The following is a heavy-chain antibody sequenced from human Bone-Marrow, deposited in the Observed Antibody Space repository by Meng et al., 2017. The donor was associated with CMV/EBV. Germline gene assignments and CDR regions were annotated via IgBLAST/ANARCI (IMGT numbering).Heavy chain of an antibody. V-gene: IGHV1-2*02. CDR2: INPKSGGT. Sequence: ASVKVSCKASGYTFIGYDLHWVRQAPGEGLEWMGWINPKSGGTNYAQRFQGRVTMTRDTSINTVYMELNRLRSDDTAVYYCAKALYTNYYSTYYGLDVWGQGNTVNVAS. D-gene: IGHD3-22*01. CDR1: GYTFIGYD. CDR3: AKALYTNYYSTYYGLDV. J-gene: IGHJ6*02.